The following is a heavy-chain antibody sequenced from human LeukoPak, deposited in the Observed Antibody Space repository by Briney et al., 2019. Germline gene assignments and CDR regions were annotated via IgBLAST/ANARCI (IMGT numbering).Heavy chain of an antibody. CDR2: ISYSGST. CDR1: GDSISSSSYY. V-gene: IGHV4-39*07. Sequence: PSETLSLTCTVSGDSISSSSYYWGWIRQPPGKGLEWIGSISYSGSTYYNPSLKSRITISVDTSKNQFSLKLSSVTAADTAVYYCARGRSIAMAAAGTYYYYYYMDVWGKGTTVTVSS. D-gene: IGHD6-13*01. CDR3: ARGRSIAMAAAGTYYYYYYMDV. J-gene: IGHJ6*03.